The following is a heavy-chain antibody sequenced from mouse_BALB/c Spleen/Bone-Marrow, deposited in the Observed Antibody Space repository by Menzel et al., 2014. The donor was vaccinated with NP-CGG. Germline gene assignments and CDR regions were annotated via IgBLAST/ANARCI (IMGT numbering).Heavy chain of an antibody. CDR1: GFTFSHYG. J-gene: IGHJ2*01. CDR2: INSIGGTT. CDR3: VRGNDGNLDDYFDP. D-gene: IGHD2-1*01. Sequence: EVQVVDSGGGLAQPGESLKLSCAASGFTFSHYGMSWVRQTPDKRLELVATINSIGGTTYCPDSVKRRFTISRDTAKNTLYLQMSSLKPEQTAMYYCVRGNDGNLDDYFDPWGQGTTLTVSP. V-gene: IGHV5-6-3*01.